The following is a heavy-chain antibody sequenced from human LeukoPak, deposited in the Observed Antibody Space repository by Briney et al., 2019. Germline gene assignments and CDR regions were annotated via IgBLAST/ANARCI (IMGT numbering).Heavy chain of an antibody. CDR1: GGSMTRSNYY. J-gene: IGHJ4*02. D-gene: IGHD2-21*01. CDR3: AGLGDGRTFDS. V-gene: IGHV4-39*07. CDR2: IYYSGAT. Sequence: PSETLFLTCSVSGGSMTRSNYYWGWIRQPPGKGLEWIGSIYYSGATFYNPSLKSRVTISVDTSKNQFSLNLSSVTAADTAVYYCAGLGDGRTFDSWGQGTLVTVSS.